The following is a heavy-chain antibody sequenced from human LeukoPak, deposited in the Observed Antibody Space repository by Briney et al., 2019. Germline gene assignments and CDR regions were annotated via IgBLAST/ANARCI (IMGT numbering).Heavy chain of an antibody. Sequence: GGSLRLSCAASGFTFSSYWMSWVRQAPGKGLEWVANIKQDGSEKYYVDSVKGRFTISRDNAKNSLYLQMNSLRAEDTAVYYCARDGSETYYDFWSGHPPAGYYDYWGQGTLVTVSS. J-gene: IGHJ4*02. V-gene: IGHV3-7*05. CDR1: GFTFSSYW. CDR3: ARDGSETYYDFWSGHPPAGYYDY. CDR2: IKQDGSEK. D-gene: IGHD3-3*01.